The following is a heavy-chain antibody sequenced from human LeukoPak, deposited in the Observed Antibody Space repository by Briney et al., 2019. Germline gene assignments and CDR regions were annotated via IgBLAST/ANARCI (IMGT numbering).Heavy chain of an antibody. J-gene: IGHJ4*02. V-gene: IGHV1-3*01. D-gene: IGHD3-10*01. CDR1: GYTFTSYA. Sequence: ASVKVSCKASGYTFTSYAMHWVRQAPGQRLEWMGWINAGNGNTKYSQKFQGRVTITRDTSASTAYMELSSLRSEDTAVYYCAREGPYYYGSGSYLGLFPPDYWGQGTLVTVSS. CDR3: AREGPYYYGSGSYLGLFPPDY. CDR2: INAGNGNT.